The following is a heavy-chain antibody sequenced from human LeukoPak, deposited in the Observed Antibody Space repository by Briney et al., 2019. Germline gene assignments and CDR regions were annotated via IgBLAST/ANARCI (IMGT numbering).Heavy chain of an antibody. CDR2: IYYSGST. CDR1: GGSISSNY. J-gene: IGHJ6*03. V-gene: IGHV4-59*01. D-gene: IGHD2-2*01. CDR3: ARGQHLDGFYYYYMDV. Sequence: PSETLSLTCTVSGGSISSNYWSWIRQPPGKGLEWIGYIYYSGSTNYNPSLKSRVTISVDTSKTQFSLKLSSVSAADTAVYYCARGQHLDGFYYYYMDVWGKGTTVTVSS.